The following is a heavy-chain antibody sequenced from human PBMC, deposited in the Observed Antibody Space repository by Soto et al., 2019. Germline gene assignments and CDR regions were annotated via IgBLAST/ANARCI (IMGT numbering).Heavy chain of an antibody. CDR3: ARDPTVRGVIIWSYWFDP. CDR2: IIPIFGTA. V-gene: IGHV1-69*13. J-gene: IGHJ5*02. D-gene: IGHD3-10*01. CDR1: GGTFSSYA. Sequence: SVKVYCKASGGTFSSYAISWVRQASGQGLEWMGGIIPIFGTANYAQKFQGRVTITADESTSTAYMELSSLRSEDTAVYYCARDPTVRGVIIWSYWFDPWGQGTLVTVSS.